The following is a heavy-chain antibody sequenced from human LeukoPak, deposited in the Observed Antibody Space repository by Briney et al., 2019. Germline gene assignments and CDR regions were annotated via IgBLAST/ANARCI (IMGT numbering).Heavy chain of an antibody. V-gene: IGHV4-39*07. J-gene: IGHJ5*02. Sequence: PSETLSLTCTVSGGSISSSSYYWGWIRQPPGKGLEWIGSIYYSGSTYYNPSLKSRVTISVDTSKNQFSLKLSSVTAADTAVYYCARKAYYCSDTSCYLGVRPNWFDPWGQGTLVTVSS. CDR2: IYYSGST. CDR1: GGSISSSSYY. D-gene: IGHD2-2*01. CDR3: ARKAYYCSDTSCYLGVRPNWFDP.